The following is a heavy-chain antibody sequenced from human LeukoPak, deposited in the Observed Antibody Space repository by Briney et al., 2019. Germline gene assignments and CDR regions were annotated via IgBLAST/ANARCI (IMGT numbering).Heavy chain of an antibody. CDR1: EFTFSDYY. CDR2: ISGSSSHT. CDR3: ARDAYGSGGALYYYYGMDV. J-gene: IGHJ6*02. D-gene: IGHD3-10*01. Sequence: GGSLRLSCAASEFTFSDYYMTCIRQAPGKGLEWVSYISGSSSHTNYADSVKGRFTISRDNSKNTLYLQMNSLRAEDTAVYYCARDAYGSGGALYYYYGMDVWGQGTTVTVSS. V-gene: IGHV3-11*06.